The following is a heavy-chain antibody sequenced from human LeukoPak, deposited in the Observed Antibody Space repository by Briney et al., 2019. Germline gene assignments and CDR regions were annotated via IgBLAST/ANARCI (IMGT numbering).Heavy chain of an antibody. Sequence: GGSLRLSCAASGFTVSSNYMSWVRQAPGKGREWVSVIYSGGNTYYADSVKGRFTISRDKSKNTLYLQMNSLRAEDTAVYYCARVPSKRYHLPYFDYWGQGTLVTVSS. CDR3: ARVPSKRYHLPYFDY. CDR2: IYSGGNT. V-gene: IGHV3-66*02. J-gene: IGHJ4*02. CDR1: GFTVSSNY. D-gene: IGHD2-2*01.